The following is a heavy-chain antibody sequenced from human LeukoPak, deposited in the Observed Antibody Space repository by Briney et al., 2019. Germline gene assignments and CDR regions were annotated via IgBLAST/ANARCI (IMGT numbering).Heavy chain of an antibody. CDR3: EVLATRFY. J-gene: IGHJ4*02. Sequence: GGSLRLSCAASGFTFSNYWMHWVRQALGKGPVWVSRINSDGSITTYADSVKGRFTISRDNAKNTLYLQMDSLRAEDTAVYYCEVLATRFYWGQGTLVTVSS. V-gene: IGHV3-74*01. CDR1: GFTFSNYW. D-gene: IGHD2-8*02. CDR2: INSDGSIT.